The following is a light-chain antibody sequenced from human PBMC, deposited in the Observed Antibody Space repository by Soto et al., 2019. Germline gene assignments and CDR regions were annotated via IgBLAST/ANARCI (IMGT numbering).Light chain of an antibody. CDR3: QQYYNWPRT. V-gene: IGKV3-15*01. J-gene: IGKJ1*01. CDR1: QSVSSN. CDR2: GAS. Sequence: EIVMTQSPATLSVVPGARATLSCRASQSVSSNLAWYQHKPGQAPRLLTYGASTRATGIPARFSGSGSGTEFTLTISSLQPEDFAVYYCQQYYNWPRTFGQGTKVDIK.